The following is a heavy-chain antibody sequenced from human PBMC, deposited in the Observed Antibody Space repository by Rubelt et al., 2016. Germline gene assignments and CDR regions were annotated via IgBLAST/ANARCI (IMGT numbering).Heavy chain of an antibody. V-gene: IGHV4-34*01. D-gene: IGHD6-13*01. J-gene: IGHJ6*02. CDR3: ARGRRGSSSWLGRDYYGMDV. CDR1: GGSFSGYY. Sequence: QVQLQQWGAGLLKPSETLSLTCAVYGGSFSGYYWRWIRQPPGKGLEWIGEIHHSGSTNYNPSLKSRFTISVDTASNQLSLKMSAVTAADTAVYYCARGRRGSSSWLGRDYYGMDVWGQGTTVTVSS. CDR2: IHHSGST.